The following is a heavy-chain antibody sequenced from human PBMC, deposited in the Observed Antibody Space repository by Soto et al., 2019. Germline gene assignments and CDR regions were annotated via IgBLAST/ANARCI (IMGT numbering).Heavy chain of an antibody. CDR3: ARDAYDTSGLYDY. CDR2: IYYTGTT. V-gene: IGHV4-30-4*08. D-gene: IGHD3-22*01. J-gene: IGHJ4*02. Sequence: SETLSLTCTVSGGSISGYYWSWIRQPPGKGLEWIGYIYYTGTTYYNPSLKSRVTISRDTSRNQFSLDLSSLAAADTAVYYCARDAYDTSGLYDYWGLGILVTVSS. CDR1: GGSISGYY.